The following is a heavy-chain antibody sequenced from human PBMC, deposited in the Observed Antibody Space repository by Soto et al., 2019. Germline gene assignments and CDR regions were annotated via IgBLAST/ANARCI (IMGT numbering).Heavy chain of an antibody. V-gene: IGHV3-23*01. Sequence: EVQLLESGGGLVQPGGSLRLSCEASGFTFSSHAMSWVRQAPGKGLEWVSAISGSDAGTFDADSVRGRFTISRDNSKNTLYRHRTSLRVEDTAIYYCTKVPCTRSSCYVDFWGQGSRVTVSS. D-gene: IGHD2-2*01. J-gene: IGHJ4*02. CDR2: ISGSDAGT. CDR1: GFTFSSHA. CDR3: TKVPCTRSSCYVDF.